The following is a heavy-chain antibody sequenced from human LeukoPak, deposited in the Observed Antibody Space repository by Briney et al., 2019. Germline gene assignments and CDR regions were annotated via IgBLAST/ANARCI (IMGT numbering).Heavy chain of an antibody. CDR2: VIPIFGTS. Sequence: GASVKVSCKASGGTFSSYAISWVRQAPGQGLEWMGGVIPIFGTSNYAQKFQGRVTITAGESTSTAYMELSSLRSEDTAVYYCARATEYQLLWGAYYYYGMDVWGQGTTVTASS. J-gene: IGHJ6*02. CDR1: GGTFSSYA. CDR3: ARATEYQLLWGAYYYYGMDV. V-gene: IGHV1-69*13. D-gene: IGHD2-2*01.